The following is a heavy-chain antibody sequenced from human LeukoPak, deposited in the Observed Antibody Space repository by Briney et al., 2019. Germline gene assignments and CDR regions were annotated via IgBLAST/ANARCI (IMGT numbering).Heavy chain of an antibody. CDR1: GGSISGYY. V-gene: IGHV4-4*09. J-gene: IGHJ4*01. CDR3: ATRGGREQLIPYSLDY. CDR2: ISTSGNT. Sequence: AETLSLTCTVSGGSISGYYLNWIRQPPGKGLEGIGYISTSGNTNYNPSLKSRVTISVDTSRNQFSLRVSAVTSADTAVYHPATRGGREQLIPYSLDYRGPGTLVTVSS. D-gene: IGHD6-13*01.